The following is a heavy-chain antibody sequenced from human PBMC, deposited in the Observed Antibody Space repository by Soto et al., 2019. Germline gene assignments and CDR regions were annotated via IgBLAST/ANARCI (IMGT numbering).Heavy chain of an antibody. J-gene: IGHJ4*02. D-gene: IGHD2-15*01. CDR1: GFSFSNCG. Sequence: QVQLVESGGGVVQPGRSLRLSCAASGFSFSNCGMHWVRQAPGKGLEWVAAISVAGNDKYYSESVKGRFTISRDNSKNTLFLQMTSLRVEDTAVYYCVKGSEVARQELDYWGQGTLVTVSS. CDR3: VKGSEVARQELDY. V-gene: IGHV3-30*18. CDR2: ISVAGNDK.